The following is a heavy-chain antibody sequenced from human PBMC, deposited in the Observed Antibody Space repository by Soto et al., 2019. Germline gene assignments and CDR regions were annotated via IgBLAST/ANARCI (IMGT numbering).Heavy chain of an antibody. Sequence: EVQLVESGGGLVQPGGSLRLSCVVSGFTFSNYWMHWVRQAPGKGLVWVSRVKGDGSSTIYADSVKGRFTISRDNAKNTLYLQMNSLRAEDTAVYYCARREYDVVTGYRLDYWGQGTRVTVSS. CDR3: ARREYDVVTGYRLDY. CDR2: VKGDGSST. V-gene: IGHV3-74*01. D-gene: IGHD3-9*01. CDR1: GFTFSNYW. J-gene: IGHJ4*02.